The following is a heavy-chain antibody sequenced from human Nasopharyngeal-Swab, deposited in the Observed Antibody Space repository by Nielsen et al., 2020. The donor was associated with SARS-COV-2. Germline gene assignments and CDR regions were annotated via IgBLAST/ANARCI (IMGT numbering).Heavy chain of an antibody. Sequence: VRQAPGKGLEWVANIKQDGSEKYYVDSVKGRFTISRDNAKNSLYLQMNSLRAEDTAVYYCARGAATRPTNWFDPWGQGTLVTVSS. J-gene: IGHJ5*02. CDR2: IKQDGSEK. D-gene: IGHD2-15*01. V-gene: IGHV3-7*01. CDR3: ARGAATRPTNWFDP.